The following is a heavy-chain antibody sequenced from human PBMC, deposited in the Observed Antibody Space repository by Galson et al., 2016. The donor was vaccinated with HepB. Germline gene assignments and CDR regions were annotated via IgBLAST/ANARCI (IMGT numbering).Heavy chain of an antibody. V-gene: IGHV4-31*03. CDR2: IYCSGAS. CDR3: ARDSPYDDTNYYYGMDV. Sequence: TLSLTCTVSGGSINSGGYYWTWIRQLPGKGLEWIGYIYCSGASYYLPSLKSRATISVDTAKNQFSLELSSVTAADTAVYYCARDSPYDDTNYYYGMDVWGRGTTVTVSS. CDR1: GGSINSGGYY. D-gene: IGHD2-8*01. J-gene: IGHJ6*02.